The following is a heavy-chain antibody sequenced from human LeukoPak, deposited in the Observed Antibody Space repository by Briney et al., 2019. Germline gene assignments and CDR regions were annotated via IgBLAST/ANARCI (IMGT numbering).Heavy chain of an antibody. Sequence: SETLSLTCTVSGGSISNYYWSWIRQPPGKGLEWIGEINHSGSTNYNPSLKSRVTISVDTSKNQFSLKLSSVTAADTAVYYCASIAAAWGQGTLVTVSS. CDR3: ASIAAA. D-gene: IGHD6-13*01. J-gene: IGHJ4*02. CDR2: INHSGST. V-gene: IGHV4-34*01. CDR1: GGSISNYY.